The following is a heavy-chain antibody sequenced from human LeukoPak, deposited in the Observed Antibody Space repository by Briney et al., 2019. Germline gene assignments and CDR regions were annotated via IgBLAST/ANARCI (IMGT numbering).Heavy chain of an antibody. CDR1: GFTFSSYG. V-gene: IGHV3-30*02. CDR3: AKGGRYYLDYYFDY. D-gene: IGHD3-10*01. CDR2: IRYDGSNK. Sequence: GGSLRLSCAASGFTFSSYGMHWVRQAPGKGLEWVAFIRYDGSNKYYADSVKGRFTISRDNSKNTLYLQMNSLRTEDTALYYCAKGGRYYLDYYFDYWGQGTLVTVSS. J-gene: IGHJ4*02.